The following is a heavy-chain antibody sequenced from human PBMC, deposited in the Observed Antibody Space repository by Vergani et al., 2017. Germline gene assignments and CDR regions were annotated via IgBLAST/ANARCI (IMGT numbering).Heavy chain of an antibody. Sequence: VQLVESGGGLVQPGGSLRLSCAASGFTFSSYSMNWVRQAPGKGLEWVSSISSSSSYIYYADSVKGRFTISRDNAKNSLYLQMNSLRAEDTAVYYCARDSVGARAPFDYGGQGTLVTVSS. V-gene: IGHV3-21*01. J-gene: IGHJ4*02. CDR1: GFTFSSYS. CDR2: ISSSSSYI. D-gene: IGHD3-16*01. CDR3: ARDSVGARAPFDY.